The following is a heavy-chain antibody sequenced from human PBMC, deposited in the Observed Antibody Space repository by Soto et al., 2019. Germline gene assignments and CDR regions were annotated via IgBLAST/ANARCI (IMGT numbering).Heavy chain of an antibody. CDR1: GVSISSGGYY. D-gene: IGHD3-3*01. CDR3: ARTYYDFWSGYYSPHNWFDP. V-gene: IGHV4-31*03. Sequence: PSETLSLTCTVSGVSISSGGYYWSWIRQHPGKGLEWIGYIYYSGSTYYNPSLKSRVTISVDTSKNQFSLKLSSVTAADTAVYYCARTYYDFWSGYYSPHNWFDPWGQGTLVTVSS. J-gene: IGHJ5*02. CDR2: IYYSGST.